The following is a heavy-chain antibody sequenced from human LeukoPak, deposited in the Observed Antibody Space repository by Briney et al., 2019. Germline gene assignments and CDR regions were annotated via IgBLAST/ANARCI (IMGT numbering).Heavy chain of an antibody. Sequence: SETLSLTCTVSGGSISSYYWSWIRQPPGKGLEWIGYIYYSGSTNYNPSLKSRVTISVDTSKNQFSLKLSSVTAADTAVYYCARDTEGYCSSTSCRHPESWGQGTLVTVSS. CDR1: GGSISSYY. D-gene: IGHD2-2*01. V-gene: IGHV4-59*12. CDR3: ARDTEGYCSSTSCRHPES. CDR2: IYYSGST. J-gene: IGHJ4*02.